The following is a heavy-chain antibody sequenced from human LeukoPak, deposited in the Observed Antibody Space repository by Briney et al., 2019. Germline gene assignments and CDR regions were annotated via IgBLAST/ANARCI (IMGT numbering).Heavy chain of an antibody. V-gene: IGHV1-46*01. CDR3: ARRAYNSGWYDS. J-gene: IGHJ5*01. Sequence: ASVKVSCKASGYTFTSYYMHWVRQAPGQGREWMGIINPSGGSTSYAQKFQGRVTMTRDMSTSTVYMELSSLRSEDTAVYYCARRAYNSGWYDSWGQGTLVTVSS. CDR2: INPSGGST. D-gene: IGHD6-19*01. CDR1: GYTFTSYY.